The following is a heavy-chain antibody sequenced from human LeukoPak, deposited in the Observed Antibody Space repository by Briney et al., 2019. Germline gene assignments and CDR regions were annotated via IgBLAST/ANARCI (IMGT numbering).Heavy chain of an antibody. CDR2: IYYSGST. CDR1: DGSISSSSYY. V-gene: IGHV4-39*07. J-gene: IGHJ3*02. Sequence: SETLSLTCTVSDGSISSSSYYWGWIRQPPGKGLEWIGSIYYSGSTYYNPSLKSRVTISVDTSKNQFSLKLSSVTAADTAVYYCARDSIWGQGTMVTVSS. CDR3: ARDSI.